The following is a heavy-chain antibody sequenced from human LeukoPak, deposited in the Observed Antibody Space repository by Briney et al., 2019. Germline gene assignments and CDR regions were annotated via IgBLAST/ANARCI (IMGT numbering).Heavy chain of an antibody. V-gene: IGHV1-2*02. D-gene: IGHD2-2*01. CDR3: ARAYGYCSSTSCYNWFDP. Sequence: ASVKVSCKASGYTFTGYYMHWVRQAPGQGLEWMGWINPNSGGTNYAQKFQGRVTMTRDTSISTAYMELSRLRSDDTAVYYCARAYGYCSSTSCYNWFDPWGQGTLVTVSS. CDR2: INPNSGGT. J-gene: IGHJ5*02. CDR1: GYTFTGYY.